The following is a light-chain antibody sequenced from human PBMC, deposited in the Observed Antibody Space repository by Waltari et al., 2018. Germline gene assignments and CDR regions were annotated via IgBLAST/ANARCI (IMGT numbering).Light chain of an antibody. J-gene: IGKJ1*01. CDR2: GGS. CDR1: QSLLHSNGNTY. Sequence: DIVMTQTPLSLPITPGEPASLSCRSSQSLLHSNGNTYLHWYLQKPGQSPQLLIYGGSNRASGVPDRCSGSGSGTDFTLKISKVEAEDVGVYYCVQAIAFPRTFGQGTKVEIK. V-gene: IGKV2-40*01. CDR3: VQAIAFPRT.